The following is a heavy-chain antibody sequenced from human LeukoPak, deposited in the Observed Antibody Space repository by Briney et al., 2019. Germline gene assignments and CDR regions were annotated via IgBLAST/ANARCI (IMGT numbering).Heavy chain of an antibody. CDR3: AREYGTGGLDY. CDR1: GSTFITAQ. D-gene: IGHD2-8*02. V-gene: IGHV1-46*01. Sequence: ASVKVSCKASGSTFITAQMHWVRQAPGQGLEWMGIINPSSGSTSYAQKFQGRVTMTRDTSTGTIYMELSSLRSEDTALYYCAREYGTGGLDYWGQGTLVTVSS. J-gene: IGHJ4*02. CDR2: INPSSGST.